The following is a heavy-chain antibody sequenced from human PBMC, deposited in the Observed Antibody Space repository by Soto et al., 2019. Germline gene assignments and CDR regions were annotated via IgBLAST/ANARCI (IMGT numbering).Heavy chain of an antibody. J-gene: IGHJ5*01. D-gene: IGHD1-26*01. CDR3: ARDRWGSYSFDS. CDR1: GGVFRNYA. CDR2: IIPVFGTA. V-gene: IGHV1-69*01. Sequence: QVQLVQSGAEVKKPGSSVKFSCKASGGVFRNYASNWVRQAPGQGLEWMGGIIPVFGTADYPQKFQGRVTITADESTTTAYMELTSQKTEDTAVYFCARDRWGSYSFDSWGQGTLVTVAS.